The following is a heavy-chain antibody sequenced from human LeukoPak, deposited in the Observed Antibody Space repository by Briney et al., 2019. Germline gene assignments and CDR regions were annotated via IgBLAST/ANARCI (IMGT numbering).Heavy chain of an antibody. J-gene: IGHJ4*02. CDR2: IYYSGST. D-gene: IGHD1-26*01. CDR3: ARSGLGASDY. V-gene: IGHV4-59*01. CDR1: GGSISSYY. Sequence: SETLSLTCTVSGGSISSYYWSWLRQPPGKGLEWIGYIYYSGSTNYNPSLKSRVTISVDTSKNQFSLKLSSVTAADTAVYYCARSGLGASDYWGQGTLVTVSS.